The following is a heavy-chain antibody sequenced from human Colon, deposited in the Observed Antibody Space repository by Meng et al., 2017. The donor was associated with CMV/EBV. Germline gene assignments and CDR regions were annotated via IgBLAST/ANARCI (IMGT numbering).Heavy chain of an antibody. V-gene: IGHV2-5*02. CDR3: AHRRGFSYADFDF. CDR2: IYWDDDK. Sequence: FSGFSLSSSGLAVGWIRQPPGKALECLALIYWDDDKHYSPSLKNRLTVTKDTSKSQVVLTMTNMDPADTATYYCAHRRGFSYADFDFWGQGTLVTVSS. J-gene: IGHJ4*02. CDR1: GFSLSSSGLA. D-gene: IGHD5-12*01.